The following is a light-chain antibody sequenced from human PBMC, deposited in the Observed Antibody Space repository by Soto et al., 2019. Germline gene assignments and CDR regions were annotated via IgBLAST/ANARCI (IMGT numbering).Light chain of an antibody. J-gene: IGLJ3*02. V-gene: IGLV1-51*01. Sequence: QSVLTQPPSVSAAPGQKVIISCSGRNSNIGNNYVSWYQQVPGTAPKLLIYDNDKRPSGIPDRFSGSKSGTSATLGITGLQTGDESDYYCGSWDSSLSVWVFGGGTQLTVL. CDR1: NSNIGNNY. CDR3: GSWDSSLSVWV. CDR2: DND.